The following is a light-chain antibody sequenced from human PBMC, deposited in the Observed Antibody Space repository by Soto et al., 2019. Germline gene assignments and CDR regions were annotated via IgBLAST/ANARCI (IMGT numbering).Light chain of an antibody. CDR3: SSCTSSNTLLYV. CDR1: SSDVGYHNY. Sequence: QSALTQPASVSGSPGQSITISCTGNSSDVGYHNYVSWYRQHPGKAPRLMIYEVNNRPSGVSNRFSGSKSGNTASLIISGLQAEDEADYYCSSCTSSNTLLYVFGTGTKVTVL. CDR2: EVN. V-gene: IGLV2-14*01. J-gene: IGLJ1*01.